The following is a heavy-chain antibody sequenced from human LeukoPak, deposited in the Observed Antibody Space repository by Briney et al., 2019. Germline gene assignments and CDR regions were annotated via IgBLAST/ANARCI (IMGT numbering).Heavy chain of an antibody. CDR2: ISDSGGST. J-gene: IGHJ4*02. V-gene: IGHV3-23*01. CDR3: AKRRVVIRVILVGFHKEAYYFAS. Sequence: GGSLRLSCSVSGITLSNYGMSWVRQAPGKGLEWVARISDSGGSTNYADSVKGRFTISTDNPKNTPYLHMNSLRAENTAVYFSAKRRVVIRVILVGFHKEAYYFASWGQGALVTVSS. D-gene: IGHD2-2*01. CDR1: GITLSNYG.